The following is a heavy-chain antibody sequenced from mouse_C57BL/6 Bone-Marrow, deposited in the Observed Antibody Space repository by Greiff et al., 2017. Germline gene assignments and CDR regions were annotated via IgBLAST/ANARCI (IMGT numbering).Heavy chain of an antibody. J-gene: IGHJ1*03. CDR2: ILPGSGST. Sequence: QVQLQQSGAELMKPGASVKLSCKATGYTFTGYWIEWVKQMPGHGLEWIGEILPGSGSTNYNEKFKGKATFTADTSSNTAYMQLSSLTTEDSAIYYCARGRYYGSSYRWYFDVWGTGTTVTVSS. V-gene: IGHV1-9*01. CDR1: GYTFTGYW. CDR3: ARGRYYGSSYRWYFDV. D-gene: IGHD1-1*01.